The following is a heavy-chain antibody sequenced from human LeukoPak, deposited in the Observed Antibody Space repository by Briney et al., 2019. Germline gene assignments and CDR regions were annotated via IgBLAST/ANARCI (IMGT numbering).Heavy chain of an antibody. V-gene: IGHV3-21*01. CDR3: ADLCITMIGGV. CDR2: ISSISNYI. CDR1: GFTLHSYR. Sequence: GSLRLSLAAPGFTLHSYRINWVRQAPAKGVEWGSSISSISNYIYYAGSVKGRFTLSRDNAKNSLYLQINSLRAEDAAVYYCADLCITMIGGVWGKGTTVTISS. J-gene: IGHJ6*04. D-gene: IGHD3-10*02.